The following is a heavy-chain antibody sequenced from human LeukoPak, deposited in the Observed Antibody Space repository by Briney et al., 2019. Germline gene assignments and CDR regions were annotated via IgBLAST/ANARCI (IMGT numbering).Heavy chain of an antibody. J-gene: IGHJ4*02. V-gene: IGHV1-2*02. CDR2: INPNSGGT. CDR1: GYTFTVYY. Sequence: GASVKVSCKSSGYTFTVYYMHWVRQAPGQGLEWMGWINPNSGGTNYAQKFQGRVTMTRDTSISTAYMELSRLRSDDTAVYYCASIAAADRSADYWGQGTLVTVSS. CDR3: ASIAAADRSADY. D-gene: IGHD6-13*01.